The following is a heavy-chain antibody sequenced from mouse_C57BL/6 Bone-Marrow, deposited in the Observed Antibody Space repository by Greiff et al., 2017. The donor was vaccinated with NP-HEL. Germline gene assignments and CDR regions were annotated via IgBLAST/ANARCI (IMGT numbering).Heavy chain of an antibody. J-gene: IGHJ1*03. CDR2: ISSGGDYI. Sequence: EVQGVESGEGLVKPGGSLKLSCAASGFTFSSYAMSWVRQTPEKRLEWVAYISSGGDYIYYADTVKGRFTISRDNARNTLYLQMSSLKSEDTAMYYCTRDLDSNYPYWYFDVWGTGTTVTVSS. V-gene: IGHV5-9-1*02. D-gene: IGHD2-5*01. CDR3: TRDLDSNYPYWYFDV. CDR1: GFTFSSYA.